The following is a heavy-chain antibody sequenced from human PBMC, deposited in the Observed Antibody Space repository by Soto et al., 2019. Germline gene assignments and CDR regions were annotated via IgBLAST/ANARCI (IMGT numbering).Heavy chain of an antibody. CDR3: ARRIRCSGGSCYPIFDY. J-gene: IGHJ4*02. D-gene: IGHD2-15*01. V-gene: IGHV1-8*01. CDR2: MNPNSGNT. Sequence: QVQLVQSGAEVKKPGASVKVSCKASGYTFTSYDINWVRQATGQGLEWMGWMNPNSGNTGYAQKFQGRVTMTRNTSISTAYMELSSLRSEDTAVYYCARRIRCSGGSCYPIFDYWGQGTQVTVSS. CDR1: GYTFTSYD.